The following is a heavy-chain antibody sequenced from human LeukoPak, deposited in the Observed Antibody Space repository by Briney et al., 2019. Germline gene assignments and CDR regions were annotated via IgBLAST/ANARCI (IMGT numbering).Heavy chain of an antibody. Sequence: GRSLRLSCAASGFTFTSYGMHWVRQAPGKGLEWVAVIWYDGSNKYYADSVKGRFTISRDNSKNTLYLQMNSLRAEDTAVYYCARVSFYDSSGYYPPDYWGQGTLVTVSS. V-gene: IGHV3-33*01. CDR1: GFTFTSYG. CDR3: ARVSFYDSSGYYPPDY. D-gene: IGHD3-22*01. CDR2: IWYDGSNK. J-gene: IGHJ4*02.